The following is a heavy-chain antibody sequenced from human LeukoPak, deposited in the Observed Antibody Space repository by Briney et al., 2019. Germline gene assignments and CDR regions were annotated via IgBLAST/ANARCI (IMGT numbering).Heavy chain of an antibody. CDR2: IRNKANSYTT. V-gene: IGHV3-72*01. Sequence: GGSLRLSCVASGFTFSSRDWMTWVRQAPGKGLEWVGRIRNKANSYTTEYAASVKGRFTISRDDSKNSLYLQMNSLRTEDTAVYYCARETRVRWTDYWGQGILVTVSS. CDR3: ARETRVRWTDY. D-gene: IGHD5-24*01. CDR1: GFTFSSRDW. J-gene: IGHJ4*02.